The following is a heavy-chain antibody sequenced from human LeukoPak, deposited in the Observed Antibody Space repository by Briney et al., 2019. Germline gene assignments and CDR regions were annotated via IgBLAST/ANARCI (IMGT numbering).Heavy chain of an antibody. J-gene: IGHJ3*02. D-gene: IGHD2-8*02. CDR3: AKDEFVASAFTGAFDI. CDR2: ISWNTGGS. Sequence: GRSLRLSCAASGFTFDNYAMHWVRQAPGKGLEWVSGISWNTGGSGYADSVKGRFTISGDNAKNSLYLQMNSLRAEDMALYYCAKDEFVASAFTGAFDIWGQGTMVTVSS. V-gene: IGHV3-9*03. CDR1: GFTFDNYA.